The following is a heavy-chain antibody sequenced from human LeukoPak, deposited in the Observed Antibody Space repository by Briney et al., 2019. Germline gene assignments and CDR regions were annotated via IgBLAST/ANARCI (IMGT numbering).Heavy chain of an antibody. J-gene: IGHJ4*02. CDR1: GFTFDDYA. CDR3: AKGKKMTVAGLFDY. CDR2: ISWNSGGI. V-gene: IGHV3-9*01. D-gene: IGHD6-19*01. Sequence: PGGSLRLSCAASGFTFDDYAMHWVRQAPGKGLEWVSGISWNSGGIGYADSVKGRFTISRDNAKTSLYLQMNSLRADDTALYYCAKGKKMTVAGLFDYWGQGTLVTVSS.